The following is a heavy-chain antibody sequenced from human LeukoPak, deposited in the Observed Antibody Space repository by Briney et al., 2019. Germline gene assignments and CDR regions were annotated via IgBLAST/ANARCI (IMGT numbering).Heavy chain of an antibody. J-gene: IGHJ4*02. CDR1: GYTFTSYG. CDR2: ISAYNGNT. V-gene: IGHV1-18*01. CDR3: ARAAGRKPPVY. D-gene: IGHD6-13*01. Sequence: ASVKVSCKASGYTFTSYGISWVRQAPGQGLEWMGWISAYNGNTNYAQKLQGRITMTTDTSTSTAYVELRSLRSDDTVVYYCARAAGRKPPVYWGQGTLVTVSS.